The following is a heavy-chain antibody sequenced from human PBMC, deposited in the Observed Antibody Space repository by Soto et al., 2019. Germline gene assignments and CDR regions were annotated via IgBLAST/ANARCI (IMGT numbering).Heavy chain of an antibody. Sequence: GGSQRLSCAASGFSFYDYAMHWVRQAPGKGLEWVSGISWNSGSMDYADSVKGRFTISRDNAKNSLYLQMNSLRAEDTALYYCAKGESYYDILIGPLDYWGQGTLVTVSS. D-gene: IGHD3-9*01. V-gene: IGHV3-9*01. CDR1: GFSFYDYA. J-gene: IGHJ4*02. CDR3: AKGESYYDILIGPLDY. CDR2: ISWNSGSM.